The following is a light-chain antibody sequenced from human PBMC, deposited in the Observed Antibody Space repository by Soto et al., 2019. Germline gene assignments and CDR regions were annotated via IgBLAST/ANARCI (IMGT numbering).Light chain of an antibody. CDR1: SSDIGAYNY. Sequence: QSVLTQPRSVSGSPGQSVTISCTGTSSDIGAYNYVSWYQQHPDKAPKPMIYHVSKRPSGVPDRFSGSKSGNAASLTISGLQAEDEADYYCCTDAGTYKVFGTGTKLTVL. V-gene: IGLV2-11*01. CDR3: CTDAGTYKV. CDR2: HVS. J-gene: IGLJ1*01.